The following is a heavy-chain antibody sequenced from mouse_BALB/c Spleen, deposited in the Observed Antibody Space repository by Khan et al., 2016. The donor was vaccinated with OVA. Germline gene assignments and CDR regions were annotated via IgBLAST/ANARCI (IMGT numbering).Heavy chain of an antibody. J-gene: IGHJ4*01. CDR2: IRGDGST. CDR1: GFSLTSYG. D-gene: IGHD2-3*01. V-gene: IGHV2-3*01. CDR3: AKWGDGSTYAMDY. Sequence: QVQLKESGPGLVAPSQSLSITCTVSGFSLTSYGVNWVRQPPGKGLEWLGVIRGDGSTNYHSALISRLSIFTDNSKSQVFLKLNSLQTDDTATYYCAKWGDGSTYAMDYWGQGTSVPVSS.